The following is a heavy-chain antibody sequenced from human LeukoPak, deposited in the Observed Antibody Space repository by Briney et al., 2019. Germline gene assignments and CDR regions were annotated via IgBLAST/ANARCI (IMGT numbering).Heavy chain of an antibody. J-gene: IGHJ4*02. Sequence: GGSLRLSCAASGFTFSSYAMSWVRQAPGKGLEWVSAISGSGGSTYYADSVKGRFTVSRDNNKDMVYLQMSSLRAEDTAVYYCATDGAYGLTHWGQGTLVTVSS. V-gene: IGHV3-23*01. D-gene: IGHD3-16*01. CDR2: ISGSGGST. CDR1: GFTFSSYA. CDR3: ATDGAYGLTH.